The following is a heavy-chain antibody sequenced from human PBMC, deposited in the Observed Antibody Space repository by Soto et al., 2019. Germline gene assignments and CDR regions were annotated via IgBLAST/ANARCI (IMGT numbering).Heavy chain of an antibody. CDR1: GFTFSSYG. J-gene: IGHJ6*02. D-gene: IGHD3-10*02. CDR2: ISYDGSNK. CDR3: AKPRLRCWGGKREKNYYYYGMDV. V-gene: IGHV3-30*18. Sequence: QVQLVESGGGVVQPGRSLRLSCAASGFTFSSYGMHWVRQAPGKGLEWVAVISYDGSNKYYADSVKGRFTISRDNSKNTLYLQMNSLGAEDTAVYYCAKPRLRCWGGKREKNYYYYGMDVWSQETTVTVSS.